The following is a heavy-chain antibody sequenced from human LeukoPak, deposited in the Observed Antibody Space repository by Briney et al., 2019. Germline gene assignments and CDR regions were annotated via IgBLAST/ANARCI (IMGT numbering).Heavy chain of an antibody. V-gene: IGHV4-30-2*01. D-gene: IGHD2-21*01. J-gene: IGHJ5*02. CDR3: AREDLLYCGGDCYSTAA. CDR2: IYHSGST. Sequence: WVRHMPGKGLEWIGYIYHSGSTYYNPSLKSRVTISVDRSKNQFSLKLSSVTAADTAVYYCAREDLLYCGGDCYSTAAWGQGTLVTVSS.